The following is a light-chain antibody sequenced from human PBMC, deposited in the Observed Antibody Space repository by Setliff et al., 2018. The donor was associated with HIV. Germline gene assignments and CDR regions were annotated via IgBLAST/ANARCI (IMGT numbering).Light chain of an antibody. CDR1: NIGGRR. V-gene: IGLV3-21*03. CDR3: QVLDSSTDRRWV. CDR2: DDK. Sequence: LTQPPSVSVVPGKTARITCEGDNIGGRRVHWHQQKPGQAPVLVVHDDKNRPSGIPDRFFGFNSGGTATLTISRVEAGDEADYYCQVLDSSTDRRWVFGGGTKVTVL. J-gene: IGLJ3*02.